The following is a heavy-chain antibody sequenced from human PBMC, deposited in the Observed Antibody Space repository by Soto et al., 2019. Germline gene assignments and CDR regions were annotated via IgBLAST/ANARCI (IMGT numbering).Heavy chain of an antibody. CDR1: GCTFTSAW. CDR2: IKSKTDGGTG. J-gene: IGHJ4*01. CDR3: PTYSYFTLKLVLFDY. Sequence: GGSLSLSCAASGCTFTSAWINWARQAPGKGLEWVGSIKSKTDGGTGDFAAPVRGRFAITREDSKSMANMQMKSLKTEDKTEKYCPTYSYFTLKLVLFDYWARGTLFTSPQ. D-gene: IGHD3-22*01. V-gene: IGHV3-15*07.